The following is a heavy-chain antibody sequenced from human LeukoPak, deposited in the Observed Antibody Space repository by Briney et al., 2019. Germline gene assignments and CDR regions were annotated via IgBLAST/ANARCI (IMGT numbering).Heavy chain of an antibody. Sequence: GGSLRLSCAASGCTFSSYDMHWVRQATGKGLEWVSAIGTAGDTYYPDSVKGRFTISRDNSKNTLYLQMSSLRAEDTALYYCARAAAETGAFRDNWFDLWGQGTLVTVSS. CDR2: IGTAGDT. V-gene: IGHV3-13*01. CDR3: ARAAAETGAFRDNWFDL. CDR1: GCTFSSYD. D-gene: IGHD6-13*01. J-gene: IGHJ5*02.